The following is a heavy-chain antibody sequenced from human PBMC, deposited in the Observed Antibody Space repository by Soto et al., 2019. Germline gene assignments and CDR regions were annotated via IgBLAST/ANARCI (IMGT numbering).Heavy chain of an antibody. CDR3: ARSRSGSYPQDFDY. Sequence: GGSLRLSCAASGFTVSSNYMSWVRQAPGKGLEWVSVIYSGGSTYYADSVKGRFTISRDNSKNTLYLQMSSLRAEDTAVYYCARSRSGSYPQDFDYWGQGTLVTVSS. D-gene: IGHD1-26*01. CDR2: IYSGGST. J-gene: IGHJ4*02. CDR1: GFTVSSNY. V-gene: IGHV3-53*01.